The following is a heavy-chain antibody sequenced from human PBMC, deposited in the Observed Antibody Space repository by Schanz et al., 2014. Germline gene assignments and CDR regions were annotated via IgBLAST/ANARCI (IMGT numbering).Heavy chain of an antibody. J-gene: IGHJ4*02. CDR2: INSAGTT. CDR1: GFSVSNTY. D-gene: IGHD3-10*01. Sequence: EVQLAESGGGLIQPEGSLRLSCAVSGFSVSNTYMHWVRQPPGKGLEWVSVINSAGTTYYADSVKGRFTFSRDSSKNTVYLQMDSLRADDTSVYYCARGRGYIIGQWGQGILVTVSS. V-gene: IGHV3-53*01. CDR3: ARGRGYIIGQ.